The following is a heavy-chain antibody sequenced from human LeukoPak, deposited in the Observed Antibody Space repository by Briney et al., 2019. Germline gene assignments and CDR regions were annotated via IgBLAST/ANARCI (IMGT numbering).Heavy chain of an antibody. Sequence: GASVKVSCKASGYTFTCYYMHWVRQAPGQGLEWMGWINPNSGGTNYAQKFQGRVTMTRDTSISTAYMELSRLRSDDTAVYYCARDNGSGGWYLDWFDPWGQGTLVTVSS. V-gene: IGHV1-2*02. CDR1: GYTFTCYY. CDR2: INPNSGGT. D-gene: IGHD6-19*01. J-gene: IGHJ5*02. CDR3: ARDNGSGGWYLDWFDP.